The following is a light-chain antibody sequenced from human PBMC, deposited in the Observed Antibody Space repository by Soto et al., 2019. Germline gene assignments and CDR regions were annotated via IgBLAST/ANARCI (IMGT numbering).Light chain of an antibody. V-gene: IGKV1-6*01. J-gene: IGKJ5*01. CDR1: RYIRSD. Sequence: IQMTQSAATLSASLGDRVTITCRASRYIRSDLSWYQQRKGQAPKVLIYVASNLQSGVPSRFSGSGYGTDVNLTISSLQTEDVAIYYCQKYNAAPITFGQGTRLEIK. CDR3: QKYNAAPIT. CDR2: VAS.